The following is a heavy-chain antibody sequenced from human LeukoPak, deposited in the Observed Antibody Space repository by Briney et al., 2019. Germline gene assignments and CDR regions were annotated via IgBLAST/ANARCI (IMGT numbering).Heavy chain of an antibody. Sequence: SETLALTCTVSGGSISSGGYYWSWIRQPPGKGLEWIGYIYYSGSTYYNPSFKSRVTISVDTSKNQFFLKLSSVTAADTAVYYCARDPGYCSSTSCSQGFDPWGQGTLVTVSS. V-gene: IGHV4-31*03. D-gene: IGHD2-2*01. CDR2: IYYSGST. CDR1: GGSISSGGYY. J-gene: IGHJ5*02. CDR3: ARDPGYCSSTSCSQGFDP.